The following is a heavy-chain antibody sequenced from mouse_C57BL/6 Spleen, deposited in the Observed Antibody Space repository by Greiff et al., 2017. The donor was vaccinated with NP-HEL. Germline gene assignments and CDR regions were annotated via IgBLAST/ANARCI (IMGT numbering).Heavy chain of an antibody. D-gene: IGHD2-3*01. CDR1: GYTFTSYW. J-gene: IGHJ4*01. Sequence: QVHVKQPGAELVKPGASVKLSCKASGYTFTSYWMHWVKQRPGQGLEWIGMIHPNSGSTNYNEKFKSKATLTVDKSSSTAYMQLSSLTSEDSAVYYCAIDGNYAMDYWGQGTSVTVSS. CDR3: AIDGNYAMDY. V-gene: IGHV1-64*01. CDR2: IHPNSGST.